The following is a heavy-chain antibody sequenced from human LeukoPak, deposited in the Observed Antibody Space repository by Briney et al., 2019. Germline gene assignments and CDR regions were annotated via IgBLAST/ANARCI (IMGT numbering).Heavy chain of an antibody. CDR3: AKDGYCSGGSCYSGWYYYYYMDV. Sequence: PGGSLRLSCAASGFTFSSYGMHWVRQAPGKGLEWVAFIRYDGSNKYYADSVKGRFTISRDNSKNTLYLQMNSLRAEDTAVYHCAKDGYCSGGSCYSGWYYYYYMDVWGKGTTVTVSS. D-gene: IGHD2-15*01. J-gene: IGHJ6*03. CDR1: GFTFSSYG. V-gene: IGHV3-30*02. CDR2: IRYDGSNK.